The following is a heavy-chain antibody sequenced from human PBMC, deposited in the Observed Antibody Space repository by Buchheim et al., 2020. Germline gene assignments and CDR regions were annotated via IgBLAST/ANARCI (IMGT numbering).Heavy chain of an antibody. J-gene: IGHJ6*02. CDR2: ISSSSSTI. CDR3: ASQDYYYDSSGRDYYYGMDV. D-gene: IGHD3-22*01. Sequence: EVQLVESGGGLVQPGGSLRLSCAASGFTFSSYSMNWVRQAPGKGLEWVSYISSSSSTIYYADSVKGRFTISRDNAKNSLYLRMNSLRAEDTAVYYCASQDYYYDSSGRDYYYGMDVWGQGTT. CDR1: GFTFSSYS. V-gene: IGHV3-48*04.